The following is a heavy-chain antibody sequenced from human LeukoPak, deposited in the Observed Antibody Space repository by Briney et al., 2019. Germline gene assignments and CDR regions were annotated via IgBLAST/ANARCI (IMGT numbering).Heavy chain of an antibody. J-gene: IGHJ1*01. CDR3: ARDSSGYFGYFQH. D-gene: IGHD3-22*01. CDR2: IYYSGST. CDR1: GGSVSSGSYY. V-gene: IGHV4-61*01. Sequence: SETLSLTCTVSGGSVSSGSYYWSWIRQPPGKGLEWIGYIYYSGSTNYNPSLKSRVTISVDTSKNQFSLKLSSVTAADTAVYYCARDSSGYFGYFQHWGQGTLVTVSS.